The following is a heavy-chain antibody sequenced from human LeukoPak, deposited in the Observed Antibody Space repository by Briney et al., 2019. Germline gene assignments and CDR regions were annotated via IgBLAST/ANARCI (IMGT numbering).Heavy chain of an antibody. J-gene: IGHJ4*02. D-gene: IGHD1-26*01. V-gene: IGHV4-59*01. Sequence: KASETLSLTCTVSGVSISSYYWSWIRQPPGKGLEWIGHFYYSGSTTYNPSLKSRVTFSVDTSRNQFSLKLTSVTAADTALYYCARGQGGNYYLNYFDYWGQGALVTVSS. CDR3: ARGQGGNYYLNYFDY. CDR1: GVSISSYY. CDR2: FYYSGST.